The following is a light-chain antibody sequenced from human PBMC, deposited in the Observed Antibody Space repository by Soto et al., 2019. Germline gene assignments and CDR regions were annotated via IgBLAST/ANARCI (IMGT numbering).Light chain of an antibody. CDR2: KAS. Sequence: DIQMTQSPSTLSASVGDRVTITCRASQSLSSWLAWYQQKPGKAPKLLIYKASSLESGVPSRFSGSGSGTEFTLTISILQPDDFATYYFLQYNSYPWAFGQGTTVEIK. CDR1: QSLSSW. CDR3: LQYNSYPWA. J-gene: IGKJ1*01. V-gene: IGKV1-5*03.